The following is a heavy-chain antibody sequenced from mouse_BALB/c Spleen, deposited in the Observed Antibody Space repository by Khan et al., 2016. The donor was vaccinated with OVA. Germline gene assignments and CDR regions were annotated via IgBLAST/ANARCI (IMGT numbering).Heavy chain of an antibody. CDR1: GYTFTNYV. J-gene: IGHJ2*01. CDR3: ARGNRYFDY. Sequence: QIQLVQSGPELKKPGETVKISCKASGYTFTNYVMNWVKQAPGKGLKWMGWINTYTGEPTYSDDFKGRFAFSLETSASTAYLQINNLKNEDTGTYFCARGNRYFDYWGQGTTLTVSS. V-gene: IGHV9-3-1*01. CDR2: INTYTGEP. D-gene: IGHD2-1*01.